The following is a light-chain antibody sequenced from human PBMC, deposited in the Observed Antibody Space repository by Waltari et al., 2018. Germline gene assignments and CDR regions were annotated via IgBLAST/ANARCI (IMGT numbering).Light chain of an antibody. CDR1: SSAVGGYNY. Sequence: QSALTQPASASGSPGQSITISCTGTSSAVGGYNYVSWYQQHPGKAPKLLIFDVSNRPSGVSSRFSGSKSGNTASLTISGLQAQDEADYYCSSYISSDTLELFGGGTSLTVL. CDR3: SSYISSDTLEL. J-gene: IGLJ2*01. V-gene: IGLV2-14*03. CDR2: DVS.